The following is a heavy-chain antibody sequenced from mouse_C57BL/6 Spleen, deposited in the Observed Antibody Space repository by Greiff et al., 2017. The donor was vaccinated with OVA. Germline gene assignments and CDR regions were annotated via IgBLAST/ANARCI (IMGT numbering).Heavy chain of an antibody. CDR2: IDPSDSYT. D-gene: IGHD1-1*01. J-gene: IGHJ4*01. Sequence: QVQLQQSGAELVKPGASVKLSCKASGYTFTSYWMQWVKQRPGQGLEWIGEIDPSDSYTNYNQKFKGKATLTVDTSSSTAYMQLSSLTSEDSAVYYCARSSRGYAMDYWGQGTSVTVSS. CDR1: GYTFTSYW. V-gene: IGHV1-50*01. CDR3: ARSSRGYAMDY.